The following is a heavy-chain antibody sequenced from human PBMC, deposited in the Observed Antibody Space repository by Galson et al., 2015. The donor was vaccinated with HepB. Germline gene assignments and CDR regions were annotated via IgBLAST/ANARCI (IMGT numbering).Heavy chain of an antibody. J-gene: IGHJ6*03. D-gene: IGHD4-11*01. CDR1: GFTFSADS. Sequence: SLRLSCAASGFTFSADSMNWVRQAPGKGLEWVSYISNSGSTVYYADSVKGRFTISRDNAKNSLYLQMSSLRAEDTAVYYCSRTVNYYSYYMDVWGQGTMVTVSS. CDR2: ISNSGSTV. V-gene: IGHV3-48*01. CDR3: SRTVNYYSYYMDV.